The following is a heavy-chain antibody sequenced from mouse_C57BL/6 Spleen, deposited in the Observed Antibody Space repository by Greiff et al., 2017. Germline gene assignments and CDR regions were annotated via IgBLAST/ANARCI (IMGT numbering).Heavy chain of an antibody. D-gene: IGHD2-1*01. V-gene: IGHV1-82*01. Sequence: QVQLQQSGAELMKPGASVKLSCKATGYTFTGYWIEWVKQRPGHGLEWIGRIYPGDGDTNYNGKFKGKATLTADKSSSTAYMQLSSLTSEDSAVYFCARYGNYPDYWGQGTTLTVSS. CDR2: IYPGDGDT. CDR1: GYTFTGYW. CDR3: ARYGNYPDY. J-gene: IGHJ2*01.